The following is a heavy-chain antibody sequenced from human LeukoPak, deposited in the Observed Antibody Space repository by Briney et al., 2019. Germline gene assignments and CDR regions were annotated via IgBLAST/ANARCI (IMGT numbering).Heavy chain of an antibody. CDR2: IDSRSNYI. CDR1: GFTFSTYT. J-gene: IGHJ5*02. Sequence: GGSLRLSCAASGFTFSTYTMNWIRQAPGKGLEWVSSIDSRSNYIHYADSVKGRFTISRDNANASLYLQMNSLRPEDAGVYYCAGGSALDPWGQGTLVTVPS. V-gene: IGHV3-21*06. CDR3: AGGSALDP. D-gene: IGHD2-15*01.